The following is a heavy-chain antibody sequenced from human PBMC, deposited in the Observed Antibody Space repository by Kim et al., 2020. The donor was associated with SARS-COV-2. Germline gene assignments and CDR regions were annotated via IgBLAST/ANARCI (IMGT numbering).Heavy chain of an antibody. Sequence: GGSLRLSCAASGFTFSSYAMSWVRQAPGKGLEWVSAISGSGGSTYYADSVKGRFTISRDNSKTTLYLQMNSLRAEDTAVYYCANSRYSSGWYWVSDAFDIWGQGTMVTVSS. D-gene: IGHD6-19*01. V-gene: IGHV3-23*01. CDR1: GFTFSSYA. CDR2: ISGSGGST. CDR3: ANSRYSSGWYWVSDAFDI. J-gene: IGHJ3*02.